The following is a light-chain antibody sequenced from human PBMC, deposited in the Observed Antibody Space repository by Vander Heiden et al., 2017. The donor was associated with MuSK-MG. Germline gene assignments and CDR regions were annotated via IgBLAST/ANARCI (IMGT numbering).Light chain of an antibody. Sequence: QSVLTQPASVSGSPGQSITISCPGTSSDVGRYDLVSWYQHHPGNAPQVMMYDVTKRPSGVSYRVSASKSANNAAPTISGRQAEDEADEYCCQDAGSDTVVFGGGTKLTVL. V-gene: IGLV2-23*02. J-gene: IGLJ2*01. CDR1: SSDVGRYDL. CDR3: CQDAGSDTVV. CDR2: DVT.